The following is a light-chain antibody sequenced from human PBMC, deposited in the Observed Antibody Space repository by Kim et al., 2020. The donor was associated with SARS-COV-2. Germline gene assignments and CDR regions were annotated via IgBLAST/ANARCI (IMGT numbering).Light chain of an antibody. V-gene: IGKV3-15*01. J-gene: IGKJ2*01. Sequence: EIVMTQSPATLSVSPGERATLSCRASQSVRNNLAWYQQTPGQAPRLLIYGASTRATGIPARFSGSGSGTEFNLVISSLQSEDFAVYYCQQYNNWPPFTFGQGTKLEI. CDR3: QQYNNWPPFT. CDR1: QSVRNN. CDR2: GAS.